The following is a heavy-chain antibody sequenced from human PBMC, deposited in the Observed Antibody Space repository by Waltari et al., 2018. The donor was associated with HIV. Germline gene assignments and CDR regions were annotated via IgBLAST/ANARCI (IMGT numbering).Heavy chain of an antibody. CDR2: FDPEDGET. J-gene: IGHJ4*02. D-gene: IGHD1-26*01. V-gene: IGHV1-24*01. CDR3: ATDEYSGSSLHPSYSFDY. CDR1: GYTLTDLS. Sequence: QVQLVQSGAEVKKPGASVMLSCKVSGYTLTDLSIHWVRRTPGKGLEWMGGFDPEDGETIYAQMFQDRLTLTEDTSTDTVYMNLSSLRSEDTAVYYCATDEYSGSSLHPSYSFDYWGRGTLVTVSS.